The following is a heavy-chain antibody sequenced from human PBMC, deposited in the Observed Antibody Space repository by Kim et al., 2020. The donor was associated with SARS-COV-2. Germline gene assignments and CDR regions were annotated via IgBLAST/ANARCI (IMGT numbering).Heavy chain of an antibody. Sequence: GGSLRLSCAASGFTFSSYSMNWVRHFPGGGLEWVASISSSSNHIYYADSVKGRFTVSRDNAKNSLFLLMSSLRAEDTAVYYCSRAPQGTVAPPGQWGQGTLVTVSS. J-gene: IGHJ4*02. V-gene: IGHV3-21*01. CDR2: ISSSSNHI. CDR3: SRAPQGTVAPPGQ. CDR1: GFTFSSYS. D-gene: IGHD1-1*01.